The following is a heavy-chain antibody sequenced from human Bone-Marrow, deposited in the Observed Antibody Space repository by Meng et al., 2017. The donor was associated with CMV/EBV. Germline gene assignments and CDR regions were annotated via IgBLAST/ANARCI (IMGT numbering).Heavy chain of an antibody. CDR3: ARDYYDSGAYYYTEEYYHGLDV. V-gene: IGHV6-1*01. Sequence: SETLSLTCAISGAFVSSNCAAWNWIRQSPSRGLEWLGRTYYSSKWYDDYAMAVKSRITINPDTSKNQFSLQLNSVTPEDTAVYYCARDYYDSGAYYYTEEYYHGLDVWGQGTTVTVSS. CDR1: GAFVSSNCAA. CDR2: TYYSSKWYD. D-gene: IGHD3-22*01. J-gene: IGHJ6*02.